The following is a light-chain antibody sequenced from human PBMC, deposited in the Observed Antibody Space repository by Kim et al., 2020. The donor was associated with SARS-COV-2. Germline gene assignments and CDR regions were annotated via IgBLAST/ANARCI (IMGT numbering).Light chain of an antibody. J-gene: IGKJ1*01. V-gene: IGKV1-5*03. Sequence: STLSVSVGDRVTITCRASQSISSWLAWYQQKPGKAPKLLIYKASSLESGVPSRFSGSGSGTEFTLTISSLQPDDFATYYCQQYRTFGQGTKVDIK. CDR2: KAS. CDR1: QSISSW. CDR3: QQYRT.